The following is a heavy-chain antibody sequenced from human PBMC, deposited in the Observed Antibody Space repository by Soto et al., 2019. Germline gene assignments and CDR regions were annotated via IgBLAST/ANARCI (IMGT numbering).Heavy chain of an antibody. CDR2: IKQDGSEK. CDR1: GFTFSSYW. Sequence: QTXGSLRLSCAASGFTFSSYWMSWVRQAPGKGLEWVANIKQDGSEKYYVDSVKGRFTISRDNAKNSLYLQMNSLRAEDTAVYYCARALRFLEPNWFDHWGQGPLVTVSS. D-gene: IGHD3-3*01. V-gene: IGHV3-7*01. CDR3: ARALRFLEPNWFDH. J-gene: IGHJ5*02.